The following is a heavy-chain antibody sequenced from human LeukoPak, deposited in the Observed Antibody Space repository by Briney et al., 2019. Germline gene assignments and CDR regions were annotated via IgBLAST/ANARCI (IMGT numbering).Heavy chain of an antibody. CDR3: ARGGDYVWGSYRPEFDY. J-gene: IGHJ4*02. V-gene: IGHV1-2*02. Sequence: GASVKVSCKASGYTFTGYYMHWVRQAPGQGLEWMGWINPNSGGTNYAQKFQGRVTMTRDTSISTAYMELSRLRSDDTAVYYCARGGDYVWGSYRPEFDYWGQGTLVTVSS. CDR1: GYTFTGYY. D-gene: IGHD3-16*02. CDR2: INPNSGGT.